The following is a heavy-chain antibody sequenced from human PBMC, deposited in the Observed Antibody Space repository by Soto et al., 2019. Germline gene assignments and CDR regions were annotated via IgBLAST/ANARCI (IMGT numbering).Heavy chain of an antibody. J-gene: IGHJ2*01. V-gene: IGHV1-3*01. CDR3: ARSGYSSGWYYWYFDL. CDR2: INAGNGDT. CDR1: GYTFTNYG. Sequence: ASVKVSCKASGYTFTNYGIHWVRQAPGQRLEWMGWINAGNGDTKYSQNFQGRVTITRDTSASTAYMELSSLRSEDTAVFYCARSGYSSGWYYWYFDLWGRGTLVTVSS. D-gene: IGHD6-19*01.